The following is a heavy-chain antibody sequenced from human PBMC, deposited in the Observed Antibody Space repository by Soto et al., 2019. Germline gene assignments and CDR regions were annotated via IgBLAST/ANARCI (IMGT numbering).Heavy chain of an antibody. CDR1: GGTFSSYA. V-gene: IGHV1-69*01. D-gene: IGHD1-7*01. Sequence: QVQLVQSGAEVKKPGSSVKVSCKASGGTFSSYAISWVRQAPGQGLEWMGGIIPIFGTANYAQKFQGRVTITADESTSTAYMELSSLRSEDTAVYYCARGKPTGTTMYYYYGMDVWGQGTTVTVSS. CDR3: ARGKPTGTTMYYYYGMDV. J-gene: IGHJ6*02. CDR2: IIPIFGTA.